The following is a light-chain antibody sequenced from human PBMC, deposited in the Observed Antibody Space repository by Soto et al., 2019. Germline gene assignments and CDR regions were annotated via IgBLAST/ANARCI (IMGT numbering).Light chain of an antibody. J-gene: IGLJ2*01. V-gene: IGLV2-14*03. CDR3: SSYTLDSALV. Sequence: QSALTQPASVSGFPGQSITISCTGTSNDIGGYNYVSWYQQHPGKAPKLMISEVSDRPSGVSDRFSGSKSGNTASLTSSGLQAEDEADYYCSSYTLDSALVFGGGTKVTVL. CDR1: SNDIGGYNY. CDR2: EVS.